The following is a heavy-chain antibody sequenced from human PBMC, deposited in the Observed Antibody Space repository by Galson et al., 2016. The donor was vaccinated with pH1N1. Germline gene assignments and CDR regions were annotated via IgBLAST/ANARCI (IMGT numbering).Heavy chain of an antibody. CDR3: ARGPVYWYFDL. CDR1: GYTLTSYD. J-gene: IGHJ2*01. V-gene: IGHV1-8*01. Sequence: CKASGYTLTSYDINWVRQATGQGLEWMGWMNPNNGNADYAPKFQGRVTLTRNASINTAYMELSSLTSEDTAVYYCARGPVYWYFDLWGRGTPVIVSS. CDR2: MNPNNGNA.